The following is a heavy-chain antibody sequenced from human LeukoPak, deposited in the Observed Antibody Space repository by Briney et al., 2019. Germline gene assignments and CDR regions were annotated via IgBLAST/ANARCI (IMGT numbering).Heavy chain of an antibody. D-gene: IGHD2-2*01. CDR1: GYTFIDYY. CDR2: INPNSGGT. Sequence: VASVKVSCKASGYTFIDYYMHWVRQAPGLGLKWMGWINPNSGGTNYAQKFQGRVTMTRDTSISTAYMELSRLRSDDTAVYYCARDLRPLGYCSSTSCYGWFDPWGQGTLVTVSS. J-gene: IGHJ5*02. V-gene: IGHV1-2*02. CDR3: ARDLRPLGYCSSTSCYGWFDP.